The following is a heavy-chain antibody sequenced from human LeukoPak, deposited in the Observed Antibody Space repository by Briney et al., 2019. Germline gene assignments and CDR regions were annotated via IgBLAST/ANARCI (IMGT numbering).Heavy chain of an antibody. CDR1: GGSISSGVYY. Sequence: PSETLSLTCTVSGGSISSGVYYTSWIRQPPGKGLEWIAYMYYSGSTYYNPSLKSRVTMSADTSKNQLSLKLSSVTAADTAVYYCARPYYYDSRIDPWGQGILVTVSS. J-gene: IGHJ5*02. V-gene: IGHV4-30-4*01. D-gene: IGHD3-22*01. CDR2: MYYSGST. CDR3: ARPYYYDSRIDP.